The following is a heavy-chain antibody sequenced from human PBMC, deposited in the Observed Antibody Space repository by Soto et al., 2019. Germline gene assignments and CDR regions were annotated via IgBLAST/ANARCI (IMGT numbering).Heavy chain of an antibody. CDR1: GFTFRNYV. D-gene: IGHD2-2*01. J-gene: IGHJ4*02. Sequence: QVQLVESGGGVVQPGRSLSLSCAASGFTFRNYVMHWVRQAPGKGLEWVVDISSDGSKKYYADSVKGRFIISRDNSKNTLYPQMNSLRIEDTAVYYCTKDRASHRNYWSQGTLVTVYS. CDR2: ISSDGSKK. CDR3: TKDRASHRNY. V-gene: IGHV3-30*18.